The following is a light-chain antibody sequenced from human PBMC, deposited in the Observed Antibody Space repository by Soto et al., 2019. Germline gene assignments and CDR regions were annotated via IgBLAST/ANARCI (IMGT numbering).Light chain of an antibody. V-gene: IGLV2-8*01. Sequence: SALTXPPSASGSPGQSVTISCTGTKSDIGVYDFVSWYQHHPGKAPRLIIYEVVQRPSGVPDRFSGSKSGNTASLTVSGLQAADEADYFCKSYAGSNTYVFGSGTKVTVL. CDR2: EVV. J-gene: IGLJ1*01. CDR3: KSYAGSNTYV. CDR1: KSDIGVYDF.